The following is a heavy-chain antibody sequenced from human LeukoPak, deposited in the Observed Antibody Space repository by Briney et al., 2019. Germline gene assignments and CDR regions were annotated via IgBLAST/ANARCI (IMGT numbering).Heavy chain of an antibody. V-gene: IGHV3-23*01. CDR3: AKGYSSGWRTYFDY. CDR1: GFTFSSCA. Sequence: GGSLRLSCAASGFTFSSCAMSWVRQAPGKGLKWVSGIISTGGSTYYADSVKGRFTISRDNSKSTLSLQMDSLRAEDTAVYYCAKGYSSGWRTYFDYWGQGTLVTVSS. D-gene: IGHD6-19*01. CDR2: IISTGGST. J-gene: IGHJ4*02.